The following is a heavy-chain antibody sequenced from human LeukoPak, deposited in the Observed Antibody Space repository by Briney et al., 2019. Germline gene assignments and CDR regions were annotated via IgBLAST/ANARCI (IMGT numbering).Heavy chain of an antibody. CDR3: ARFRTVTIAFDI. D-gene: IGHD4-17*01. CDR1: GFTFSSYW. Sequence: GGSLRLSCAASGFTFSSYWMHWVRQAPGKGLVWVSRINSDGSSTSYADSVKGRLTISRDNAKNTLYLQMNSLRAEDTAVYYCARFRTVTIAFDIWGQGTMVTVSS. V-gene: IGHV3-74*01. CDR2: INSDGSST. J-gene: IGHJ3*02.